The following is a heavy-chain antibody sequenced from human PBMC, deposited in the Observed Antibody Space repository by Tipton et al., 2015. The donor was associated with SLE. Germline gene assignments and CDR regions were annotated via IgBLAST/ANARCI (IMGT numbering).Heavy chain of an antibody. D-gene: IGHD1-26*01. CDR1: GFTVSSNY. Sequence: SLRLSCAASGFTVSSNYMNWVRQAPGKGLEWVSVIYSGGNTNYAASVKGRFTISRDNYTNMLYHQMNSLRTEDTAVYYCARAPSGRVVGTPTGHRYWGQGTLVTVSS. CDR3: ARAPSGRVVGTPTGHRY. CDR2: IYSGGNT. J-gene: IGHJ4*02. V-gene: IGHV3-53*05.